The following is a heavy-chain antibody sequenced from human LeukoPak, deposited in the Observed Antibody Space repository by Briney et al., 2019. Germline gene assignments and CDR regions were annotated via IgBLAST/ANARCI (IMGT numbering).Heavy chain of an antibody. Sequence: ASVKVSCKASGYTFTGYYLHWVRQAPGRGLEWMGRINANSGGTDYAQKFQGRVTMTRDTSTTTAYMELSSLTSDDTAVYFCAKGEISYGSGSPHFDYWAQGTLVTVSS. D-gene: IGHD3-10*01. J-gene: IGHJ4*02. V-gene: IGHV1-2*02. CDR1: GYTFTGYY. CDR3: AKGEISYGSGSPHFDY. CDR2: INANSGGT.